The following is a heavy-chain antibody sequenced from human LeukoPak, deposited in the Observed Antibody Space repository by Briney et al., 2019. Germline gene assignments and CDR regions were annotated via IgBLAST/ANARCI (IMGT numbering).Heavy chain of an antibody. CDR1: GFTFSSYA. CDR2: ISYDGSNK. Sequence: PGGSLRLSCAASGFTFSSYAMHWVRQAPGKGLEWVAVISYDGSNKYYADSVKGRFTISRDNSKNTLYLQMNSLRAEDTAVYYCARDLSSGWYWGSFDYWGQGTLVTVSS. D-gene: IGHD6-19*01. CDR3: ARDLSSGWYWGSFDY. J-gene: IGHJ4*02. V-gene: IGHV3-30-3*01.